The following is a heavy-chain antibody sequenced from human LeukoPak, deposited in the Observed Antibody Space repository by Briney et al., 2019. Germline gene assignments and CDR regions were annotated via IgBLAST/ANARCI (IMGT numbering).Heavy chain of an antibody. V-gene: IGHV4-4*07. D-gene: IGHD6-19*01. J-gene: IGHJ5*02. CDR2: ISASGNT. CDR3: ARDRPFSSGWHNNWFDP. Sequence: SETLSPTCTVSGGSISSYYWNWMRQPAGKGLEWIGRISASGNTNYNPSLKSRVTMSVDTSKNQFSLKLSSVTAADTAVYYCARDRPFSSGWHNNWFDPWGQGTLVTVSS. CDR1: GGSISSYY.